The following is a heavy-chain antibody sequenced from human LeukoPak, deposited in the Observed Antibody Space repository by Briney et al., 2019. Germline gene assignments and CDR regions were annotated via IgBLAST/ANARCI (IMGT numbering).Heavy chain of an antibody. CDR1: GYRSINYW. Sequence: GESLKISCKGSGYRSINYWIAWVSQLPGKGLEWMGTIYPGDSDTRFSPSFKGQVTFSADKSISTAYLQWDSLKASDTAMYYCASSRYYYDGSGHLFHYWGQGTLVTVSS. J-gene: IGHJ4*02. CDR2: IYPGDSDT. V-gene: IGHV5-51*01. D-gene: IGHD3-22*01. CDR3: ASSRYYYDGSGHLFHY.